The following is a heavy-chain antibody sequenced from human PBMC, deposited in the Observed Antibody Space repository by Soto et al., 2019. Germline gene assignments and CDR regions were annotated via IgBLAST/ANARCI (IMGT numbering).Heavy chain of an antibody. J-gene: IGHJ4*02. V-gene: IGHV1-18*01. D-gene: IGHD1-7*01. CDR3: TRGAPPELD. CDR1: GYTFTTYH. Sequence: QVQLVQSGAEVKKPGASVKVSCKASGYTFTTYHISWVRQAPGQGLEWMGWISAYNGNTNYAQKLQGRVTMTTDTATRAPCMELSGLTSEDTSVCYGTRGAPPELDWGQGTLVTVSS. CDR2: ISAYNGNT.